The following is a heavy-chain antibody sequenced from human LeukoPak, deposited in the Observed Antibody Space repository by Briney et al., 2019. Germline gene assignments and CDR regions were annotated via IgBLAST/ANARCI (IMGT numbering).Heavy chain of an antibody. Sequence: SQTLSLTCVISGDSVSSNSAAWNWIRQSPSRGLEWLGRTYYRSKWYNDYTVSVKSRVTINPDTSKNQFSLHLNSVTPEDTAVYYCAGYSYGVRPSWGQGTLVTVSS. CDR3: AGYSYGVRPS. CDR1: GDSVSSNSAA. D-gene: IGHD5-18*01. V-gene: IGHV6-1*01. J-gene: IGHJ5*02. CDR2: TYYRSKWYN.